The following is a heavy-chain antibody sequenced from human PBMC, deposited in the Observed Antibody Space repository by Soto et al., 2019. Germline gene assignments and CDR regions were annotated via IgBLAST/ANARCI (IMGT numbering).Heavy chain of an antibody. D-gene: IGHD5-12*01. CDR1: GYTFTSYY. CDR2: INPSGGST. Sequence: QVQLVQSGAEVKKPGASVKVSCKASGYTFTSYYMHWVRQAPGQGLEWMGIINPSGGSTSYAQKCEGRGTMTRDTSTSTDYMELSSLRAEDTAVYYCAGDGYNCVDYWGQGTLVTGSS. CDR3: AGDGYNCVDY. J-gene: IGHJ4*02. V-gene: IGHV1-46*01.